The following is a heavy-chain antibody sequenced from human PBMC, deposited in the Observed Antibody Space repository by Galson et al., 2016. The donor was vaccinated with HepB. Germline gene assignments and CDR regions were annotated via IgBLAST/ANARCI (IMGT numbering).Heavy chain of an antibody. CDR1: GFTFSSYA. Sequence: SLRLSCAASGFTFSSYAMHWVRQAPGKGLGWVAVISYDGSNKYNADSVKGRFTISRDNSKNTLYLQMNSLRAEDTAVYYWARGSSSWRYYYYYGMGVWGQGTTVTVSS. CDR3: ARGSSSWRYYYYYGMGV. D-gene: IGHD6-13*01. V-gene: IGHV3-30-3*01. J-gene: IGHJ6*02. CDR2: ISYDGSNK.